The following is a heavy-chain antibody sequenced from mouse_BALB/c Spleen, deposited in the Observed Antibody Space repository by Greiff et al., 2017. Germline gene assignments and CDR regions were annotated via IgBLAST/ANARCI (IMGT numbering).Heavy chain of an antibody. Sequence: QVQLKESGPGLVAPSQSLSITCTVSGFSLTSYGVHWVRQPPGKGLEWLGVIWAGGSTNYNSALMSRLSISKDNSKSQVFLKMNSLQNDDTAMYYCARDDDGYSWFADWGQGTLVTVSA. D-gene: IGHD2-3*01. CDR3: ARDDDGYSWFAD. CDR2: IWAGGST. V-gene: IGHV2-9*02. CDR1: GFSLTSYG. J-gene: IGHJ3*01.